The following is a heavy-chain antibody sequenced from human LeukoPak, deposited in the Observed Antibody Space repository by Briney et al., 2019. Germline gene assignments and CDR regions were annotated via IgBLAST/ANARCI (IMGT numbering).Heavy chain of an antibody. CDR3: ARLLGYYDSSGYYDDSTFDY. V-gene: IGHV4-39*01. D-gene: IGHD3-22*01. J-gene: IGHJ4*02. CDR1: GGSISSSSYY. CDR2: IYYSGST. Sequence: SKTLSLTCTVSGGSISSSSYYWGWIRQPPGKGLEWIGSIYYSGSTYYNPSLKSRVTISVDTSKNQFSLKLSSVTAADTAVYYCARLLGYYDSSGYYDDSTFDYWGQGTLVTVSS.